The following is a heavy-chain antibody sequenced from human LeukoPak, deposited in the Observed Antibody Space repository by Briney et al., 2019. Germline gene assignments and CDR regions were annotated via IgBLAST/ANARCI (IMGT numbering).Heavy chain of an antibody. CDR2: IGIAGDT. CDR1: GFTVSSSD. CDR3: AREGPTVGSKWDNWYFDL. Sequence: GGSLRLSCAASGFTVSSSDMHWVRQAPGKGLEWVSAIGIAGDTYYPVSVKGRFTISRENAKNSLYLQMNSLRPGDTAVYYCAREGPTVGSKWDNWYFDLWGRGTLVTVSS. V-gene: IGHV3-13*01. D-gene: IGHD1-26*01. J-gene: IGHJ2*01.